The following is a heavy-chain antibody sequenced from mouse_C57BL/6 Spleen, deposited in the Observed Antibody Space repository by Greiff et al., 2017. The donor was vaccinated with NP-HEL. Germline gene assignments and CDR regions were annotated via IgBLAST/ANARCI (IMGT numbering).Heavy chain of an antibody. V-gene: IGHV5-12*01. Sequence: EVQLVESGGGLVQPGGSLKLSCAASGFTFSDYYMYWVRQTPEKRLEWVAYISNGGGSTYYPDTVKGRFTISRDNAKNTLYLQMSRLKSEDTAMYYCARPPAYYSKGGFAYWGQGTLVTVSA. J-gene: IGHJ3*01. D-gene: IGHD2-5*01. CDR2: ISNGGGST. CDR3: ARPPAYYSKGGFAY. CDR1: GFTFSDYY.